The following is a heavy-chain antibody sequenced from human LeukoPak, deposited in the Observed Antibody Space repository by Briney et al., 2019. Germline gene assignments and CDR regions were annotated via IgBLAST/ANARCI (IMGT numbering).Heavy chain of an antibody. Sequence: PGGSLRLSCAASGFTFSSYWMSWVRQAPGKGLEWVANIKQDGSEKYYVDSVKGRFTISRDNAKNSLYLQMHSLRAEDTAVYYCANQLGYCSSTSCYKVYWGQGTLVTVSS. CDR1: GFTFSSYW. D-gene: IGHD2-2*02. CDR2: IKQDGSEK. V-gene: IGHV3-7*01. CDR3: ANQLGYCSSTSCYKVY. J-gene: IGHJ4*02.